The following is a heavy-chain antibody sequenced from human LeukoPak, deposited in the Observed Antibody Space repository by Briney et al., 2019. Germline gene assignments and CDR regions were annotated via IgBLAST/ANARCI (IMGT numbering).Heavy chain of an antibody. J-gene: IGHJ5*02. CDR1: GFTFSSYA. Sequence: GGSLRLSCAASGFTFSSYAMSWVRQAPGKGLEWVSAISGSGGSTYYADSVKGRFTISRDNSKNTLYLQMNSLRAEDTAVYYCAKDLRTRYSYGRGNWFDPWGQGTLVTVAS. CDR2: ISGSGGST. CDR3: AKDLRTRYSYGRGNWFDP. V-gene: IGHV3-23*01. D-gene: IGHD5-18*01.